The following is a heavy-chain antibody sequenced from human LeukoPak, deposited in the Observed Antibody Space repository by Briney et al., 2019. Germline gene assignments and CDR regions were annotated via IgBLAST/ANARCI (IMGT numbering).Heavy chain of an antibody. J-gene: IGHJ6*02. CDR2: INTNTGNP. V-gene: IGHV7-4-1*02. CDR1: GYTFTSNA. Sequence: ASVKVSCKASGYTFTSNAMNWVRQAPGQGLEWMGWINTNTGNPAYAQGFTGRFVFSLDTSVSTAYLQISTLRAEDTAVYYCARGPYSGMDVWGQGTTVTVPS. D-gene: IGHD4-11*01. CDR3: ARGPYSGMDV.